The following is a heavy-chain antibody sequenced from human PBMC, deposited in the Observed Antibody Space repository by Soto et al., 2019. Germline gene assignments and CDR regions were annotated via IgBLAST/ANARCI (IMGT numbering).Heavy chain of an antibody. CDR2: IYPGDSDT. V-gene: IGHV5-51*01. CDR3: ARPLPGDYYYGMDV. CDR1: GYRFTIYL. D-gene: IGHD3-10*01. Sequence: GESVKISCKGSGYRFTIYLIGCVRQMPGKGLEWMGIIYPGDSDTRYSPSFQGQVTISADKSISTAYLQWSSLKASDTAMYYCARPLPGDYYYGMDVWGQGTKVTVSS. J-gene: IGHJ6*02.